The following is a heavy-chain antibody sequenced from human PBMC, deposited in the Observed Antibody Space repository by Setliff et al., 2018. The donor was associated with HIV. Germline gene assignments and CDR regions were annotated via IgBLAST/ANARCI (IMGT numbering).Heavy chain of an antibody. V-gene: IGHV3-23*01. CDR2: IGGSTGST. CDR3: AKPLTQWGVSPYHYAVDV. D-gene: IGHD1-26*01. Sequence: PGGSLRLSCTASGFTFSDYYMSWIRQAPGKGLEWVSAIGGSTGSTYYADSVKGRFTISTDNSKNTLYLQMNSLRAEDTAVYYCAKPLTQWGVSPYHYAVDVWGQGTTV. J-gene: IGHJ6*02. CDR1: GFTFSDYY.